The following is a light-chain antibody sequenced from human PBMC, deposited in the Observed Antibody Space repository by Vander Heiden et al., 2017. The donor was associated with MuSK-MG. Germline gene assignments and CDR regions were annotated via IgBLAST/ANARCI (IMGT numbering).Light chain of an antibody. CDR3: QQDNNWPRYT. Sequence: EIVMTQPPATLSVSPGERATLSCRASQSVSSNLAWYQQKPGQAPRLLIYGASTRATGIPARFSGSGYGTEFTLTISSRQSEDFAVYYCQQDNNWPRYTFGQGTKLEIK. CDR2: GAS. J-gene: IGKJ2*01. V-gene: IGKV3-15*01. CDR1: QSVSSN.